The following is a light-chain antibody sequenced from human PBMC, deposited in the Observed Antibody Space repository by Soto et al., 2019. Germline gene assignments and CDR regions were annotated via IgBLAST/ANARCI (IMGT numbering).Light chain of an antibody. CDR3: QQYGSSPPFT. J-gene: IGKJ4*01. CDR2: GAS. V-gene: IGKV3-20*01. CDR1: QSVSSSY. Sequence: EIVLTQSPGTLSLSPGERATLSCRASQSVSSSYLAWSQQKPGQAPRLLIYGASSRDTGIPDRFSGSRSPTAFTLNTSRLERVDFAEYYCQQYGSSPPFTFGGGTNVEIK.